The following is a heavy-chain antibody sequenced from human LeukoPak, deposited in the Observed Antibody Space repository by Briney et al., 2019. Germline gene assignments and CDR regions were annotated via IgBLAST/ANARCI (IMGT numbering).Heavy chain of an antibody. V-gene: IGHV1-18*01. Sequence: ASVKVSCKASGYTFSDYGISWMRQAPGQGLEWMGWISAYNGNTHYAQKVQGRVTLTTDTSTSTAYMELTSLRSDDTAVYYCAKSYSGGYYADYWGQGTLVTVSS. CDR3: AKSYSGGYYADY. CDR2: ISAYNGNT. CDR1: GYTFSDYG. D-gene: IGHD1-26*01. J-gene: IGHJ4*02.